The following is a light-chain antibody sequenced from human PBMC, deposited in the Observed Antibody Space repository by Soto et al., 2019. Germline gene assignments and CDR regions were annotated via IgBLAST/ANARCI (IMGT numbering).Light chain of an antibody. CDR3: SSFASSSTLGHVR. CDR1: SSDVGGYNY. Sequence: QSALTQPASVSGSPGQSITISCTGTSSDVGGYNYVSWYQQHPGKAPKLMIYDVSNRPSGVSNRFSASKSGNTASLTISGLQAEDEADYYCSSFASSSTLGHVRFGGGTKLTVL. V-gene: IGLV2-14*01. J-gene: IGLJ2*01. CDR2: DVS.